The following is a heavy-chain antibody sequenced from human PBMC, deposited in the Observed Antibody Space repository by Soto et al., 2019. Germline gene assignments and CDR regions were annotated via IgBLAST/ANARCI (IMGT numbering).Heavy chain of an antibody. J-gene: IGHJ4*02. CDR1: GFTSSRYS. Sequence: GGSLRLSCAASGFTSSRYSMNWVRQAPGEGLEWVSSISSTTNYIYYADSMKGRFTVSRDNAKNSVYLDMNSLSAEDTAVYYCARESEDLTSNFDYWGQGTLVTVSS. V-gene: IGHV3-21*01. CDR3: ARESEDLTSNFDY. CDR2: ISSTTNYI.